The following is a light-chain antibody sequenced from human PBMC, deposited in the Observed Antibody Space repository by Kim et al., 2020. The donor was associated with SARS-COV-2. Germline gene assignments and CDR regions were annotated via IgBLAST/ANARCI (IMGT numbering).Light chain of an antibody. CDR1: KLGDQY. V-gene: IGLV3-1*01. CDR3: QAWDNTWV. CDR2: QDT. Sequence: VSVSPVKTVTITCSGDKLGDQYSSWYQPQPGQAPVLVIYQDTKRPSGIPERFAGSNSGNTATLTISGAQAMDEADYYCQAWDNTWVFGGGTQLTVL. J-gene: IGLJ3*02.